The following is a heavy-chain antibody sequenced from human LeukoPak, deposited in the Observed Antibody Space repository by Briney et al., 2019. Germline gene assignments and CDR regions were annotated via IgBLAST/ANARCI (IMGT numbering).Heavy chain of an antibody. CDR2: IYYSGYT. CDR1: GGSISSSSYY. V-gene: IGHV4-39*01. CDR3: AKHYMGSSYNRALDY. D-gene: IGHD3-10*01. J-gene: IGHJ4*02. Sequence: PSETLSLTCTVSGGSISSSSYYWGWVRQPPGKGLEWIGSIYYSGYTYYNPSRESRVTITEDTSKNQFSLKLSSVTAADTAIYYCAKHYMGSSYNRALDYWGQGTLVTVSS.